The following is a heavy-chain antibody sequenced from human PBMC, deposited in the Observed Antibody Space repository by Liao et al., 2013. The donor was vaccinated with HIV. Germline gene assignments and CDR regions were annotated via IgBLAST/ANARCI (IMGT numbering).Heavy chain of an antibody. CDR2: IHHSGST. Sequence: QVQLQQWGAGLLKPSETLSLTCAVYGGSFSGYYWSWIRQPAGKGLEWIAEIHHSGSTNYNPSLKSRVTISIDTSRNQFSLNLASVTAADTAVYYCARNGYYTLDYWGQGTLVTVSS. V-gene: IGHV4-34*01. CDR1: GGSFSGYY. J-gene: IGHJ4*02. D-gene: IGHD2-2*02. CDR3: ARNGYYTLDY.